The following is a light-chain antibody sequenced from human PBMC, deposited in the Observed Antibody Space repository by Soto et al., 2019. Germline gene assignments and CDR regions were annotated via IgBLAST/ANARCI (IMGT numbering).Light chain of an antibody. CDR1: QGISSY. J-gene: IGKJ3*01. V-gene: IGKV1-9*01. Sequence: DIQLTQSPSFLSASVGDRVTITCRASQGISSYLAWYQQKPGKAPKLLIYGASTVQSGVPSRFSGSGSRTEFTLTIISLQPEDFPTYYCHQFDSYPFTFGPGTKVDI. CDR2: GAS. CDR3: HQFDSYPFT.